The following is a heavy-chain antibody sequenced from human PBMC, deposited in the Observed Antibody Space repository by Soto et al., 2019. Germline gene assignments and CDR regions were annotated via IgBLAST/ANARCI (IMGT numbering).Heavy chain of an antibody. CDR1: GFTFTNYA. CDR3: AKNTFTMVRGVISRDQYYFDY. J-gene: IGHJ4*02. Sequence: GGSLRLSCAASGFTFTNYAMSWVRQAPGKGLEWVSAISGSGASTYYADSVKGRFTISRDNSKKTLYLQMNSLRAEEMAIYYCAKNTFTMVRGVISRDQYYFDYWGQGTQVTVSS. CDR2: ISGSGAST. V-gene: IGHV3-23*01. D-gene: IGHD3-10*01.